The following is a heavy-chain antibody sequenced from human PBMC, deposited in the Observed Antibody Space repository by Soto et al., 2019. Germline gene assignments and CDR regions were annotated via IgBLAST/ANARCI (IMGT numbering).Heavy chain of an antibody. V-gene: IGHV3-23*04. CDR3: VREYYGSGVI. J-gene: IGHJ4*02. D-gene: IGHD3-10*01. Sequence: EGQLVESGGGLVQPGGSLRLSCAASGFTFASYTMSWVRQAPGKGLQWVSYISDGGHNTYYADSVKGRFTISRDDLEGTLYLQMNSLRAEDTALYYCVREYYGSGVIWGQGTLVTVSS. CDR2: ISDGGHNT. CDR1: GFTFASYT.